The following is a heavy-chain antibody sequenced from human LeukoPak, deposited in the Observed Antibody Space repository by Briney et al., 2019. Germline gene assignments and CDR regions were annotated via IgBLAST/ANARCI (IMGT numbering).Heavy chain of an antibody. CDR2: IYSRGST. Sequence: SETLSLTCTVSGGSINNYYWSWIRQPAGKGLEWLGRIYSRGSTNYNPSLKSRVTMSVDTSKNQFSLKLSPVTAADTAVYYCARGRYCSADICSGGDAFDIWGQGTMVSVSS. D-gene: IGHD2-15*01. CDR1: GGSINNYY. V-gene: IGHV4-4*07. CDR3: ARGRYCSADICSGGDAFDI. J-gene: IGHJ3*02.